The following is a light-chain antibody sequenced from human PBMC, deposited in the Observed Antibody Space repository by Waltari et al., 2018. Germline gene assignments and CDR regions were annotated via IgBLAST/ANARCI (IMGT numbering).Light chain of an antibody. Sequence: DIVMTQSPDSLAVSLGERATINCKSSQSVFDSSNNKNSLAWYQKKPGQPPELLIYWASTRESGVPDRFSGSGSGTDFTLTISSLQAADVAIYYCKQYYTTPFTFGPGTKVDI. CDR3: KQYYTTPFT. V-gene: IGKV4-1*01. J-gene: IGKJ3*01. CDR1: QSVFDSSNNKNS. CDR2: WAS.